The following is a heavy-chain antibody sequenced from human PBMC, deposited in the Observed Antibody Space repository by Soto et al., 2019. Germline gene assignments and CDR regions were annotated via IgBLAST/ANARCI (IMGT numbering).Heavy chain of an antibody. CDR2: IWYDGSNK. Sequence: QVQLVESGGGVVQPGRSLRLSCAASGFTFSSYGMHWVRQAPGKGLEWVAVIWYDGSNKYYADSVKGRFTISRDNSKNTLYLHMNILRAEDTAVYYCARGLGDFRGRWFDPWGQGTLVTVSS. CDR3: ARGLGDFRGRWFDP. V-gene: IGHV3-33*01. CDR1: GFTFSSYG. D-gene: IGHD3-10*01. J-gene: IGHJ5*02.